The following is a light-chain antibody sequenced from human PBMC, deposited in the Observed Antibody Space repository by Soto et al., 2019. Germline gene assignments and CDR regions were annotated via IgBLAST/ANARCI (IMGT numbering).Light chain of an antibody. CDR1: QSVSSSY. J-gene: IGKJ1*01. CDR2: GAS. CDR3: QQYGSSPWT. Sequence: EIVLTQSPGTLSLSPGERAILSCRASQSVSSSYLAWYQQKPGQAPRLLIYGASSRATGIPDRFSGSGSGTDFTLIISRLEPEDFAVYYCQQYGSSPWTFGHGTKVELK. V-gene: IGKV3-20*01.